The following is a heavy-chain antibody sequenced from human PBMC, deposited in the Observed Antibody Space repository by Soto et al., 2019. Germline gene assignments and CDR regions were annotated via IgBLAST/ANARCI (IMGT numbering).Heavy chain of an antibody. Sequence: SETLSLTCTVSGGSISNYYWSWIRQPAGKGLEWIGRIYSSGSTNYNPSLKSRVTMSVDTSKNRFSLKLTSVTAADTAVYFCARATRDYGDYGYFDSWGQGTLVTVSS. J-gene: IGHJ4*02. CDR2: IYSSGST. CDR1: GGSISNYY. D-gene: IGHD4-17*01. CDR3: ARATRDYGDYGYFDS. V-gene: IGHV4-4*07.